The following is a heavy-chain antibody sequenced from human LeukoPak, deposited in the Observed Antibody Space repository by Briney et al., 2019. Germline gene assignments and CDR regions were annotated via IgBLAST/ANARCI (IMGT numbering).Heavy chain of an antibody. Sequence: PGGSLRLSCAASGFTFSDYYMSWIRQPPGKGLEWIGYIYYSGSTYYNPSLKSRVTISVDTSKNQFSLKLSSVTAADTAVYYCASGSPFYGMDVWGQGTTVTVSS. CDR2: IYYSGST. CDR1: GFTFSDYY. V-gene: IGHV4-30-4*08. J-gene: IGHJ6*02. D-gene: IGHD6-25*01. CDR3: ASGSPFYGMDV.